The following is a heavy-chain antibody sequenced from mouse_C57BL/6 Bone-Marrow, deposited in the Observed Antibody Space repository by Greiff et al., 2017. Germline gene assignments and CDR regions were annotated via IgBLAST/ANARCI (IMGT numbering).Heavy chain of an antibody. D-gene: IGHD3-3*01. CDR3: ARVGGWPIFDY. V-gene: IGHV1-50*01. Sequence: QVQLQQPGAELVKPGASVKLSCKASGYTFTSYWMQWVKQRPGQGLEWIGEIDPSDSYTNYNQKVKGKATLTVDTSSSTAYMQLSSLTSEDSAVYYCARVGGWPIFDYWGQGTTLTVSS. CDR2: IDPSDSYT. J-gene: IGHJ2*01. CDR1: GYTFTSYW.